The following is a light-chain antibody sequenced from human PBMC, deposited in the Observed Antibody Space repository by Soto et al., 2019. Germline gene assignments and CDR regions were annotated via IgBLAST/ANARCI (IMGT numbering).Light chain of an antibody. V-gene: IGKV3-20*01. CDR3: QHYGTSPH. CDR1: QTVSSTY. Sequence: EIVLTQSPGTLSLSPGEIATLSCRASQTVSSTYLAWYQQKPGQPPRLLIYDASSRATGIPDRFSGSGSGTDFTLTISRLEPEDYAVYYCQHYGTSPHFGGGTKVEIK. J-gene: IGKJ4*01. CDR2: DAS.